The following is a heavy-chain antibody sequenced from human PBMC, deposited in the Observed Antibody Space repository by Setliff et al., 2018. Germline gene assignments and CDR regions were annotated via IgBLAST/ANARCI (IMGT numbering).Heavy chain of an antibody. CDR1: GYSFSSNA. D-gene: IGHD2-8*02. CDR2: IHAGSSNT. V-gene: IGHV1-3*01. J-gene: IGHJ4*02. Sequence: ASVKVSCKASGYSFSSNAFHWVRQAPGQTLEWMGWIHAGSSNTLYSHRFQERNTISRDTSATTFHMELSSLRSDDTAVYYCARMSTSGPHYDYWGQGTLVTV. CDR3: ARMSTSGPHYDY.